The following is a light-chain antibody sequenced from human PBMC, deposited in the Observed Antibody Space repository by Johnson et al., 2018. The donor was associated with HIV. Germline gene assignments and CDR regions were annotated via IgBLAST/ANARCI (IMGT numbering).Light chain of an antibody. V-gene: IGLV1-51*01. CDR2: DRN. CDR3: GTWDSSLSVYV. J-gene: IGLJ1*01. CDR1: TSNIGSNS. Sequence: QSVLTQPPSVSAAPGQKVTISCSGNTSNIGSNSVSWYQHLPGIAPKLLVYDRNKRPSGIPDRFSGSKSGTSATRGITGLHTGDDADYYCGTWDSSLSVYVFGTGTKVTVL.